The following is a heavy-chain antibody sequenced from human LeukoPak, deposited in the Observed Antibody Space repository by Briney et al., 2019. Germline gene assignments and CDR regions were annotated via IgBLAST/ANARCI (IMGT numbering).Heavy chain of an antibody. Sequence: ASVKVSCKASGYTFTGCYMHWVRQAPGQGLEWMGWINPNSGGTNYAQKFQGRVTMTRDTSISTAYMELSRLRSDDTAVYYCAGSSTTRHYYYMDVWGKGTTVTVSS. CDR1: GYTFTGCY. CDR3: AGSSTTRHYYYMDV. CDR2: INPNSGGT. J-gene: IGHJ6*03. V-gene: IGHV1-2*02. D-gene: IGHD2-2*01.